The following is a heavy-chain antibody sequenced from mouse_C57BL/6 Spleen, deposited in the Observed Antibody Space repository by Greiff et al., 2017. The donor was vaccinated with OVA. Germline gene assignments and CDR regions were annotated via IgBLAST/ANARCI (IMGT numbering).Heavy chain of an antibody. Sequence: QVQLQQPGAELVRPGSSVKLSCKASGYTFTSYWMHWVKQRPIQGLEWIGNIDPSDSETHSNQKFKDKATLTVDKSSSTAYMQLSSLTSEDSAVYYCARSGYDEGFAYWGQGTLVTVSA. D-gene: IGHD2-14*01. V-gene: IGHV1-52*01. CDR2: IDPSDSET. J-gene: IGHJ3*01. CDR3: ARSGYDEGFAY. CDR1: GYTFTSYW.